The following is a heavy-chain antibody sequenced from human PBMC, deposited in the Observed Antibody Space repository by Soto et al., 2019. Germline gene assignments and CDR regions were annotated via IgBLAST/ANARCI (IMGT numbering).Heavy chain of an antibody. D-gene: IGHD2-15*01. Sequence: ASVKVSCKASGYTFSNYGINWVRQAPGQGLEWMGWISPFTGDTHYTQSLQGRVTMTTDTSTSTAYMDLRSLRSADTAVYYCARSCSGGSCHSAYWGQGTLVTVS. CDR3: ARSCSGGSCHSAY. V-gene: IGHV1-18*04. CDR1: GYTFSNYG. CDR2: ISPFTGDT. J-gene: IGHJ4*02.